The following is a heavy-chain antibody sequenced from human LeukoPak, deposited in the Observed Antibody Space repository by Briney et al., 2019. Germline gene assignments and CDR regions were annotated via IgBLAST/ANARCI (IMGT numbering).Heavy chain of an antibody. J-gene: IGHJ4*02. D-gene: IGHD1-20*01. CDR2: ISHDGNDK. V-gene: IGHV3-30*04. Sequence: GRSLRLSCAASGFTFSTYTMYWVRQAPGKGLEWVAVISHDGNDKYYADSVKGRFTISRDNYKNTLFLQMNSLSDDDTAVYSCARITSFYYFDYWGQGTLVTVSS. CDR1: GFTFSTYT. CDR3: ARITSFYYFDY.